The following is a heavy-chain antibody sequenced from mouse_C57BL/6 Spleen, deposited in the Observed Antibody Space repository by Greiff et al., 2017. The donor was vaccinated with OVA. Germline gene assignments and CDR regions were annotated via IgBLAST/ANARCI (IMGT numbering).Heavy chain of an antibody. J-gene: IGHJ2*01. CDR3: ARSGEGGLDY. D-gene: IGHD4-1*01. V-gene: IGHV7-3*01. CDR1: GFTFTDYY. Sequence: EVQVVESGGGLVQPGGSLSLSCAASGFTFTDYYMSWVRQPPGKALEWLGFIRNKANGYTTEYSASVKGRFTISRDNSQSILYLQMNALRAEDSATYYCARSGEGGLDYWGQGTTLTVSS. CDR2: IRNKANGYTT.